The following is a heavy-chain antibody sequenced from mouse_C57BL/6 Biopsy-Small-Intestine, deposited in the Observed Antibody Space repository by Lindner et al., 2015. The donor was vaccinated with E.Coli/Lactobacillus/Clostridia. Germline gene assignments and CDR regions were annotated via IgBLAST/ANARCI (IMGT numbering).Heavy chain of an antibody. V-gene: IGHV10-1*01. J-gene: IGHJ4*01. Sequence: EVQLQESGGGLVQPKGSLKLSCAASGFSFNTYAMNWVRQAPGKGLEWVARIRSKSNNYATYYADSVKDRFTISRDDSESMLYLQMNNLKTEDTAMYYCVRRGGSSYDYAMDYWGQGTSATVSS. CDR3: VRRGGSSYDYAMDY. D-gene: IGHD1-1*01. CDR2: IRSKSNNYAT. CDR1: GFSFNTYA.